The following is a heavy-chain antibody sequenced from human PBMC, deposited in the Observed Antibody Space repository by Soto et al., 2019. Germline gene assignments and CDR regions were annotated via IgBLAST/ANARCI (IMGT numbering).Heavy chain of an antibody. J-gene: IGHJ4*02. CDR1: GGSISSGGYS. D-gene: IGHD5-12*01. CDR2: IYHSGST. V-gene: IGHV4-30-2*01. Sequence: QLQLQESGSGLVKPSQTLSLTCAVSGGSISSGGYSWSWIRQPPGKGLEWIGYIYHSGSTYYNPSLKGRVTISVDRSKNQFSLKMSSVTAADTAVYYWAAGGGLPRYYWGQGTLVTVSS. CDR3: AAGGGLPRYY.